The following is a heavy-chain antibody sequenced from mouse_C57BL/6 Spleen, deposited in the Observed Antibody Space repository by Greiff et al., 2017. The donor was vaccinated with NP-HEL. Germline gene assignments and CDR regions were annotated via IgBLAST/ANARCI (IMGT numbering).Heavy chain of an antibody. D-gene: IGHD1-1*01. CDR3: ARHEEDYGSSYSYAMDY. V-gene: IGHV1-62-2*01. Sequence: QVQLKQSGAELVKPGASVKLSCKASGYTFTEYTIHWVKQRSGQGLEWIGWFYPGSGSIKYNEKFKDKATLTADKSSSTVYMELSRLTSEDSAVYFCARHEEDYGSSYSYAMDYWGQGTSVTVSS. J-gene: IGHJ4*01. CDR2: FYPGSGSI. CDR1: GYTFTEYT.